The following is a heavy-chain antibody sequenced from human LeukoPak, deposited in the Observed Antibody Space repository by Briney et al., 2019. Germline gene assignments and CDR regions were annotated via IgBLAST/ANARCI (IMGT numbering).Heavy chain of an antibody. CDR1: GFTFSSYG. CDR3: AKDPLQYGSGSYYLDY. CDR2: IWYDGNDK. V-gene: IGHV3-30*02. Sequence: GGSLRLSCAASGFTFSSYGMHWVRQAPAKGLEWVAFIWYDGNDKYYADSVKGRFTISRDSSKNTLYLQMNSLRAEDTAVYYCAKDPLQYGSGSYYLDYWGQGTLVTVSS. D-gene: IGHD3-10*01. J-gene: IGHJ4*02.